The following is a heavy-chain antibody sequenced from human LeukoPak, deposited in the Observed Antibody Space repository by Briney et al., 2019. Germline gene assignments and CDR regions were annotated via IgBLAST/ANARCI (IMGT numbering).Heavy chain of an antibody. CDR2: IYYSGSN. CDR1: GGSISSYY. Sequence: SETLSLTCTVSGGSISSYYWSWIRQPPGKGLEWIGYIYYSGSNNYNPSLKSRVTISVDTSKSQFSLKLSSVTAADTAVYYCARREYSSGWLDYWGQGTLVTVSS. J-gene: IGHJ4*02. D-gene: IGHD6-19*01. CDR3: ARREYSSGWLDY. V-gene: IGHV4-59*01.